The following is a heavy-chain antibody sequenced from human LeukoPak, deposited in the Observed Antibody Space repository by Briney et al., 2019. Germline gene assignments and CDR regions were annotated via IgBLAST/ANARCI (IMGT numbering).Heavy chain of an antibody. CDR2: ISGSGGST. D-gene: IGHD3-22*01. Sequence: GGSLRLSCAASGVTFSSYGMSWVRQAPGKGLEWVSAISGSGGSTCYADSVKGRFTIARDNSKNTLYLQMNSLRAEDTAVYYCAKDRGTMIVVVDYWGQGTLVTVSS. CDR1: GVTFSSYG. V-gene: IGHV3-23*01. CDR3: AKDRGTMIVVVDY. J-gene: IGHJ4*02.